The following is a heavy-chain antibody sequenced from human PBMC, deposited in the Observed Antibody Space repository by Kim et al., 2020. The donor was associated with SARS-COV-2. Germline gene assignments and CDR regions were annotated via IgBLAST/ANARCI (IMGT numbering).Heavy chain of an antibody. CDR3: ARAGPGITAADKLDY. J-gene: IGHJ4*02. V-gene: IGHV4-31*02. Sequence: PARKSRVTISVDTSNNQFSLKLSSVTAADTAVYYCARAGPGITAADKLDYWGQGTLVTVSS. D-gene: IGHD6-13*01.